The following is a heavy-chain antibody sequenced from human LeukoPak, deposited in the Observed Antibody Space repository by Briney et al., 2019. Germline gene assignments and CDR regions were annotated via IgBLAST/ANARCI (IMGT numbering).Heavy chain of an antibody. CDR2: INHSGST. V-gene: IGHV4-34*01. Sequence: SXXLSHTCAVYGGSFSGYYSSWIRQPPGKGLEWFGEINHSGSTNYNPSLTSRVTISVDASKNQFSLKLRSVTASDTAVYYCARRKYSYGLQKRNYYYYYMDVWGKGTTVTVSS. D-gene: IGHD5-18*01. J-gene: IGHJ6*03. CDR1: GGSFSGYY. CDR3: ARRKYSYGLQKRNYYYYYMDV.